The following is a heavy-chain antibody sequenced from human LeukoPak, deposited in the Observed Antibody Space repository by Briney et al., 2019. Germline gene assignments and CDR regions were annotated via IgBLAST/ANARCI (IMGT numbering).Heavy chain of an antibody. CDR1: GGSISSYY. D-gene: IGHD3-22*01. CDR2: IYYSGST. J-gene: IGHJ4*02. V-gene: IGHV4-59*08. Sequence: SETLSLTCTVSGGSISSYYWSWIRQPPGKGLEWIGYIYYSGSTNYNPSLKSRLTISVDTSKNQFSLKLSSVTAADTAVYYCARHDSSGYPYWGQGTLVTVSS. CDR3: ARHDSSGYPY.